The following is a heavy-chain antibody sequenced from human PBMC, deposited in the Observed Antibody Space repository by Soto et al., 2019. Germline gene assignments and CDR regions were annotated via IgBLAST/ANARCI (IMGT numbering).Heavy chain of an antibody. CDR1: GGSISSSSYY. Sequence: SETLSLTCTVSGGSISSSSYYWGWIRQPPGKGLEWIGSIYYSGSTYYNPSLKSRVTISVDTSKNQFSLKLSSVTAADTAVYYCARHWSIAVAGISWFDPWGQGTLVTVSS. J-gene: IGHJ5*02. V-gene: IGHV4-39*01. CDR3: ARHWSIAVAGISWFDP. CDR2: IYYSGST. D-gene: IGHD6-19*01.